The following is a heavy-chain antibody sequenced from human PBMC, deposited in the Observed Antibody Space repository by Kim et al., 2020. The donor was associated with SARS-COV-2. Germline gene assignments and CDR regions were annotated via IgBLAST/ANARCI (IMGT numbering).Heavy chain of an antibody. V-gene: IGHV4-39*01. CDR3: ARQIAAAGKNAYYYYYGMDV. CDR1: GGSISSSSYY. J-gene: IGHJ6*02. CDR2: IYYSGST. D-gene: IGHD6-13*01. Sequence: SETLSLTCTVSGGSISSSSYYWGWIRQPPGKGLEWIGSIYYSGSTYYNPSLKSRVTISVDTSKNQFSLKLSSVTAADTAVYYCARQIAAAGKNAYYYYYGMDVWGQGTTVTVSS.